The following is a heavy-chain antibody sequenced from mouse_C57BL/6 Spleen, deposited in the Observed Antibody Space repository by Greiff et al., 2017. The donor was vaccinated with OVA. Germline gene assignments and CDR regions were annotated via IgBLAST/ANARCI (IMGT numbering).Heavy chain of an antibody. D-gene: IGHD2-1*01. V-gene: IGHV1-72*01. Sequence: QVQLQQPGAELVKPGASVKLSCKASGYTFTSYWMHWVKQRPGRGLEWIGRIDPNSGGTKYNEKFKSKATLTVDKPSSTAYMQLSSLTSEDSAVYYCASWPDYGNYEGYAMDYWGQGTSVTVSS. CDR3: ASWPDYGNYEGYAMDY. CDR2: IDPNSGGT. J-gene: IGHJ4*01. CDR1: GYTFTSYW.